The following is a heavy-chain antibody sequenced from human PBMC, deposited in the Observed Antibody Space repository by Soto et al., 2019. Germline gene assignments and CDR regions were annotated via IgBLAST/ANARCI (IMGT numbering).Heavy chain of an antibody. CDR1: GGTFSSYA. CDR3: ASHSIAAQRTDYYYYGMDV. V-gene: IGHV1-69*01. Sequence: QVQLVQSGAEVKKPGSSVKVSCKASGGTFSSYAIRWVRQAPGQGLEWMGGIIPIFGTANYAQKFQGRVTITADESTSTAYMELSSLRSEDTAVYYCASHSIAAQRTDYYYYGMDVWGQGTTVTVSS. CDR2: IIPIFGTA. D-gene: IGHD6-6*01. J-gene: IGHJ6*02.